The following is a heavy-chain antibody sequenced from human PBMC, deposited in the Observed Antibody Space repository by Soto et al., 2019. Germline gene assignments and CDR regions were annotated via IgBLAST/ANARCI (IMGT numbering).Heavy chain of an antibody. CDR1: GFSFSSYS. V-gene: IGHV3-21*01. CDR3: ARGYTGYCSGGTCYWFDP. J-gene: IGHJ5*02. D-gene: IGHD2-15*01. CDR2: ISSSASHI. Sequence: EVQLVESGGGLVKPGGSLRLSCAASGFSFSSYSMNWVRQAPGKGLEWVSSISSSASHINYADSVKGRFTIPRDNGKKSLYLQMNSLRAEDTAVYYCARGYTGYCSGGTCYWFDPWGQGTLVTVSS.